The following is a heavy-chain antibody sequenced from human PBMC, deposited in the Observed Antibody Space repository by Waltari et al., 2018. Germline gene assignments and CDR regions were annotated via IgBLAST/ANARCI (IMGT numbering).Heavy chain of an antibody. CDR2: INPNSGGT. CDR3: LTAMVGQHDY. CDR1: GYTFTGYY. J-gene: IGHJ4*02. V-gene: IGHV1-2*02. Sequence: QVQLVQSGAAGKKPGASVTVSCKASGYTFTGYYMHWVRQAPGQGLEGMGWINPNSGGTNYAQKFQGRVTMTRDTSISTAYMELSRLRSDDTAVYYCLTAMVGQHDYWGQGTLVTVSS. D-gene: IGHD5-18*01.